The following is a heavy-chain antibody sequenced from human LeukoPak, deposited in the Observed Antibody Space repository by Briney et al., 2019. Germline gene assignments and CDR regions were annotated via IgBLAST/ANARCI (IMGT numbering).Heavy chain of an antibody. D-gene: IGHD4-17*01. CDR2: INPNSGST. V-gene: IGHV1-2*02. Sequence: ASVKVSFKASGYTFTSYYMHWMQQAPGQGLEWMGWINPNSGSTNYAQKFQGRVTMTRDTSISTAFMDLSRLRSDDTAVYYCARRGNYGDYFDYWGQGTLVTVSS. CDR1: GYTFTSYY. J-gene: IGHJ4*02. CDR3: ARRGNYGDYFDY.